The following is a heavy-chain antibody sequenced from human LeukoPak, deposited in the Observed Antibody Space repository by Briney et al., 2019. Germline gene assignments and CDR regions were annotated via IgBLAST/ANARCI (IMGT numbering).Heavy chain of an antibody. CDR3: AREVYYYYYYMDV. CDR2: INHSGST. V-gene: IGHV4-34*01. Sequence: SETLSLTCAVYGGSFSGYYWSWIRQPPGKGLEWIGEINHSGSTNYNPSLRSRVTISVDTSKNQFSLKLSSVTAADTAVYYCAREVYYYYYYMDVWGKGTTVTVSS. J-gene: IGHJ6*03. CDR1: GGSFSGYY.